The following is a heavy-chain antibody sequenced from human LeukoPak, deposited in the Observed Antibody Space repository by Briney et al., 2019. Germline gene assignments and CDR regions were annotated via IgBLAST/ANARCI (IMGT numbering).Heavy chain of an antibody. CDR1: GFTFSSYA. CDR2: ISGSGGST. CDR3: AKDSGSYPEYFDY. V-gene: IGHV3-23*01. Sequence: PGGSLRLSCAASGFTFSSYAMSWVRQAPGKGLEWVSAISGSGGSTYYADSVKGRFTISRDSSKNTLYLQMNSLRAEDTAVYYCAKDSGSYPEYFDYWGQGTLVTVSS. J-gene: IGHJ4*02. D-gene: IGHD1-26*01.